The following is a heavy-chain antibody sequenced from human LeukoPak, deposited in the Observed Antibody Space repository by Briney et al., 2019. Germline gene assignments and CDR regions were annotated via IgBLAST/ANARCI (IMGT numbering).Heavy chain of an antibody. CDR1: GGSFSGYY. CDR2: INHSGST. J-gene: IGHJ3*02. Sequence: SETLSLTCAVYGGSFSGYYWSWLRQPPGKGLEWIGEINHSGSTNYNPSLKSRVTISVDTSKNQFSLKLSSVTAADTAVYYCASSYDILTGYYPLNAFDIWGQGTMVTVSS. D-gene: IGHD3-9*01. CDR3: ASSYDILTGYYPLNAFDI. V-gene: IGHV4-34*01.